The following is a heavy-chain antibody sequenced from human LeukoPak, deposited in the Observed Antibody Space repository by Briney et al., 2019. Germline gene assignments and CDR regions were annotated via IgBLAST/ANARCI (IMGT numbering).Heavy chain of an antibody. V-gene: IGHV3-21*06. D-gene: IGHD4-17*01. Sequence: GGSLRLSCAAFGFTFSSYTVNWVRQAPGKGLEWVSSIISTSTYIYYADSVKGRFTISRDNAKNSLYLQMNSLRAEDTAVYYCARDNGDYAADFDYWGQGTLVTVSS. CDR1: GFTFSSYT. J-gene: IGHJ4*02. CDR3: ARDNGDYAADFDY. CDR2: IISTSTYI.